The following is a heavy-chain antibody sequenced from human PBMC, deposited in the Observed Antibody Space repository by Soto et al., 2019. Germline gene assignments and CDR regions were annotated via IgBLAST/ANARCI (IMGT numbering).Heavy chain of an antibody. Sequence: GGSLRLSCAASGYTFSTYSMNWVRQAPGKGLEWISYISRTATTIYYADSVKGRFIISRDNAKNALYLQMNSLRAEDTAVYYCTRDKGHFDAWGPGTLVTVSS. CDR1: GYTFSTYS. CDR2: ISRTATTI. J-gene: IGHJ4*02. V-gene: IGHV3-48*01. CDR3: TRDKGHFDA.